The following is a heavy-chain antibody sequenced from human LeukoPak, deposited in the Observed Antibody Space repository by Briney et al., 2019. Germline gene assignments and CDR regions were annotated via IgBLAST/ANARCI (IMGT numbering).Heavy chain of an antibody. CDR3: ARDGYSSSWYRGYYYGMDV. CDR1: GFTFSSYA. V-gene: IGHV3-23*01. J-gene: IGHJ6*02. D-gene: IGHD6-13*01. Sequence: PGGSLRLSCAASGFTFSSYAMSWVRQAPGKGLEWVSVISGSGGSTYYADSVKGRFTISRDNSKNTLYLQMNSLRAEDTAVYYCARDGYSSSWYRGYYYGMDVWGQGTTVTVSS. CDR2: ISGSGGST.